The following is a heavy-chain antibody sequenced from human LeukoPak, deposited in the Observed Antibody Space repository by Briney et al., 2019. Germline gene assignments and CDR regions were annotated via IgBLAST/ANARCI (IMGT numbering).Heavy chain of an antibody. V-gene: IGHV1-2*02. CDR2: INPNSGGT. J-gene: IGHJ4*02. D-gene: IGHD3-22*01. CDR1: GYTXTGYY. CDR3: ARDLAPVTMIVVVITTGFDY. Sequence: GASVKVSCKASGYTXTGYYMHWVRQAPGQGLEWMGWINPNSGGTNYAQKFQGRVTMTRDTSISTAYMELSGLRSDDTAVYYCARDLAPVTMIVVVITTGFDYWGQGTLVTVSS.